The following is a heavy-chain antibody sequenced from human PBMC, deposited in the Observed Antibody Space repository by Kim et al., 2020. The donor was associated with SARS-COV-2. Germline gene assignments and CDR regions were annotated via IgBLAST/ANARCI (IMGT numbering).Heavy chain of an antibody. CDR2: ISYDGSNK. D-gene: IGHD6-19*01. CDR1: GFTFSSYG. V-gene: IGHV3-30*18. CDR3: AKDRQWLAYYYYGMDV. Sequence: GGSLRLSCAASGFTFSSYGMHWVRQAPGKGLEWVAVISYDGSNKNYADSVKGRFTISRDNSKNTLYLQMNSLRAADTAAYYCAKDRQWLAYYYYGMDVWG. J-gene: IGHJ6*01.